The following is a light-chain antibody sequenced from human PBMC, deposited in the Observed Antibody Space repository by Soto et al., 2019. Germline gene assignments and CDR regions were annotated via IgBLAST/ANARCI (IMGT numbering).Light chain of an antibody. CDR1: QGISNF. CDR2: TAS. J-gene: IGKJ4*01. CDR3: QKYNSAPLT. V-gene: IGKV1-27*01. Sequence: DIQMTQSPSSLSTSVGDRVTISCRASQGISNFLAWYQQKPGKVPKLLIYTASTLQSGVPSRFSGSGSGTDFTLTISSLQPEDVATYYCQKYNSAPLTVGGGTKVEIK.